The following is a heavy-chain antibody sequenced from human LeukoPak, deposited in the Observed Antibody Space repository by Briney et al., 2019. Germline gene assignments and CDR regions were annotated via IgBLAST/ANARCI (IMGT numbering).Heavy chain of an antibody. CDR1: GGPISSGGYY. CDR2: IYYSGST. CDR3: ARERGGYNLDY. D-gene: IGHD5-24*01. Sequence: SRTLSLTCTVSGGPISSGGYYWSWIRQHPGKGLEWIGYIYYSGSTYYNPSLKSRVTISVDTSKNQFSLKLSSVTAADTAVYYCARERGGYNLDYWGQGTLVTVSS. V-gene: IGHV4-31*03. J-gene: IGHJ4*02.